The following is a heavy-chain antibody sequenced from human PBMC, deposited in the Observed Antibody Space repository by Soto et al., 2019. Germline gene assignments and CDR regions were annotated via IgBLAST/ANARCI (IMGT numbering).Heavy chain of an antibody. J-gene: IGHJ5*02. Sequence: SETQSLTCPVSGGSVSSATSFWSCVRQPPGGGLEWIAYILHSGSSMYNPSLKSRVTISLSTSKTQFSLRLTSVTAADTAVYYCARGMYKSGWNLDLWGQGTVVT. D-gene: IGHD6-19*01. CDR2: ILHSGSS. V-gene: IGHV4-61*01. CDR1: GGSVSSATSF. CDR3: ARGMYKSGWNLDL.